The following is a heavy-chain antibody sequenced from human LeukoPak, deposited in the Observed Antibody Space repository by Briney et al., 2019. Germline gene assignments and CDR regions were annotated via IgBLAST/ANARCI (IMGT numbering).Heavy chain of an antibody. V-gene: IGHV4-31*03. Sequence: SETLSLTCTVSGGSISSGGYYWVWIRQHPGKGLEWIGYIYYSGSTYTNPSLKSRVTISVETSNNQFSLKLNSVTAAAPAVYYCARAGEELFSAFDIWGQGRMVSVCS. CDR1: GGSISSGGYY. CDR2: IYYSGST. J-gene: IGHJ3*02. D-gene: IGHD3-10*01. CDR3: ARAGEELFSAFDI.